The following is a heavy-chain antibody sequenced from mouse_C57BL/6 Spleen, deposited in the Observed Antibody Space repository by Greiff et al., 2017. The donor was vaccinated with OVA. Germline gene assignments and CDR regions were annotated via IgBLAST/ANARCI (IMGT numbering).Heavy chain of an antibody. CDR3: AGPDWFAY. J-gene: IGHJ3*01. Sequence: EVQLQQSGAELVRPGASVKISCTASGFSFTDYYMHWVKQSPEQILDWIGCIYPENGVSGYSPKFQGKATLTVDTSSSTAYMELRSLTSEDSAVYYCAGPDWFAYWGQGTLVTVSA. CDR2: IYPENGVS. CDR1: GFSFTDYY. V-gene: IGHV1-31*01.